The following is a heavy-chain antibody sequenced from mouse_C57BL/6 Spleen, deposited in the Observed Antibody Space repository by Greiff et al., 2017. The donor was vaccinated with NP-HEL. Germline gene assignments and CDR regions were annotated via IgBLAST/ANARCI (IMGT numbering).Heavy chain of an antibody. D-gene: IGHD2-4*01. CDR3: ARDHYYDYSDY. V-gene: IGHV5-4*01. J-gene: IGHJ2*01. CDR1: GFTFSSYA. Sequence: EVQGVESGGGLVKPGGSLKLSCAASGFTFSSYAMSWVRQTPEKRLEWVATISDGGSYTYYPDNVKGRFTISRDNAKNNLYLQMSHLKSEDTAMYYCARDHYYDYSDYWGQGTTLTVSS. CDR2: ISDGGSYT.